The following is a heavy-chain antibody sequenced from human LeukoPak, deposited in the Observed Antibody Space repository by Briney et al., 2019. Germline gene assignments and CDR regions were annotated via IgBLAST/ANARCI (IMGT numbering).Heavy chain of an antibody. V-gene: IGHV3-33*06. Sequence: PGGSLRLSCAASGFTFSSYGMHWVRQAPGNGLEWVAVIWYDGSNKYYADSVKGRFTISRDNSKNTLYLQMNSLRAEDTVVYYCAKATERGTAMALGVDYWGQGTLVTVSS. D-gene: IGHD5-18*01. CDR3: AKATERGTAMALGVDY. J-gene: IGHJ4*02. CDR1: GFTFSSYG. CDR2: IWYDGSNK.